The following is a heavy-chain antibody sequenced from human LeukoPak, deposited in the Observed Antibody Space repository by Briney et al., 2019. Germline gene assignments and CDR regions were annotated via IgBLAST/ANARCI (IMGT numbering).Heavy chain of an antibody. J-gene: IGHJ2*01. D-gene: IGHD6-19*01. Sequence: GGSLRLSCAASGFTFSSYWMHWVRQAPGKGLVWVSRIHGDGSSTNYADSVKGRFTIPRDNAKNTLYLQMNSLRAEDTAVYYCARDLRMAGLYWYFDLWGRGTLVTVSS. CDR3: ARDLRMAGLYWYFDL. CDR1: GFTFSSYW. CDR2: IHGDGSST. V-gene: IGHV3-74*01.